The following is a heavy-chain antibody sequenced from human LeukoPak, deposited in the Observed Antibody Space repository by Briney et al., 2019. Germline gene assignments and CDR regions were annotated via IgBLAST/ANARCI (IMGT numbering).Heavy chain of an antibody. J-gene: IGHJ3*02. CDR3: ARDLGPYDAFDI. CDR1: GGSISSSNW. Sequence: SETLSLTCAVSGGSISSSNWWSWVRQPPGKGLEWIGEIYHSGSTNYNPSLKSRVTISLDTSTNQFSLKLSSVTAADTAVYYCARDLGPYDAFDIWGRGTMVTVSS. V-gene: IGHV4-4*02. D-gene: IGHD3-10*01. CDR2: IYHSGST.